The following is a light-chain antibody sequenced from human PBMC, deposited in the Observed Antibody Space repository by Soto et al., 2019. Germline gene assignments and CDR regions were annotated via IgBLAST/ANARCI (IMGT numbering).Light chain of an antibody. CDR3: QSYDRSLSGSKVV. Sequence: QAVVTQPPSVSGAPGQSITISCTGTSSNFGAGYDVHWYQQLPGTAPKLLIYGNSDWPSGVPDRFSGSRSGTSASLAITGLQAEDEADYYCQSYDRSLSGSKVVFGGGTKLTVL. CDR1: SSNFGAGYD. V-gene: IGLV1-40*01. J-gene: IGLJ2*01. CDR2: GNS.